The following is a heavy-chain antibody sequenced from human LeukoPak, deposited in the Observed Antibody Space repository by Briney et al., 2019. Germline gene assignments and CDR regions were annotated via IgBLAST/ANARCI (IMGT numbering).Heavy chain of an antibody. CDR1: GGSISSRSYY. CDR2: IYTSGST. D-gene: IGHD3-10*01. J-gene: IGHJ3*02. CDR3: ARDFTYYYGSGSLSGAFDI. V-gene: IGHV4-61*02. Sequence: SETLSLTCTVSGGSISSRSYYWSWIRQPAGKGLEWIGRIYTSGSTNYNPSLKSRVTMSVDTSKNQFSLKLSSVTAADTAVYYCARDFTYYYGSGSLSGAFDIWGQGTMVTVSS.